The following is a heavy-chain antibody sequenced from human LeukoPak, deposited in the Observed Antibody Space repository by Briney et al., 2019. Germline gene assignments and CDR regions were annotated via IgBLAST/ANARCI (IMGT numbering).Heavy chain of an antibody. V-gene: IGHV3-21*01. D-gene: IGHD1-26*01. Sequence: PGGSLRLSCAASGFTFSSYSMNWVRQAPGKGLEWVSSISSSSSYIYYADSVKGRFTISRDNAKNSLYLQMNSLRAEDTAVYYCARGQGATVPQVGKNWFDPWGQGTLVTVSS. CDR3: ARGQGATVPQVGKNWFDP. CDR2: ISSSSSYI. CDR1: GFTFSSYS. J-gene: IGHJ5*02.